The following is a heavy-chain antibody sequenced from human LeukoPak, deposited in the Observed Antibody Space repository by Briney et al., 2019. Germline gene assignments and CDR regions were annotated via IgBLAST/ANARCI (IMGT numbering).Heavy chain of an antibody. D-gene: IGHD3-10*01. CDR3: AKSVFGELVYYFDY. Sequence: PGGSLRLSCAASGFTFDDYAMHWVRQAPGKGLEWVSGISWNSGSIGYADSVKGRFTISRDNAKNSLYPQMNSLRAEDTALYYCAKSVFGELVYYFDYWGQGTLVTVSS. J-gene: IGHJ4*02. CDR2: ISWNSGSI. V-gene: IGHV3-9*01. CDR1: GFTFDDYA.